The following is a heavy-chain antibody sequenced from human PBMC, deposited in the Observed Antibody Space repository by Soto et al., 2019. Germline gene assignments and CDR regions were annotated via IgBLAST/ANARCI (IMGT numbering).Heavy chain of an antibody. Sequence: GGSLRLSCAASGFTFSSSGMHWVRQAPGKGLEWVAVISYDGGNKFYADSVKGRFTISRDNFRNTLYLQMNSLRAEDTAVYYCAKEFHSWNYFDYWGQGTLVTVSS. J-gene: IGHJ4*02. CDR3: AKEFHSWNYFDY. CDR2: ISYDGGNK. V-gene: IGHV3-30*18. CDR1: GFTFSSSG. D-gene: IGHD1-20*01.